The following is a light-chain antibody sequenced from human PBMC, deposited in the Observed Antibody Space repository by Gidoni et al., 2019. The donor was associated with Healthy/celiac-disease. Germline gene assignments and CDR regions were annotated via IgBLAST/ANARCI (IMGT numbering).Light chain of an antibody. J-gene: IGLJ1*01. V-gene: IGLV3-21*04. Sequence: SYVLTQPPSVSVAPGKTARITCGGNNIGSKRVHWYQQKPGQAPVLVIYYDSDRPSGIPERFSGSNSGNTATLTISRVEAGDEADYYCQVWDSSSDHRGVFGTGTKVTVL. CDR3: QVWDSSSDHRGV. CDR1: NIGSKR. CDR2: YDS.